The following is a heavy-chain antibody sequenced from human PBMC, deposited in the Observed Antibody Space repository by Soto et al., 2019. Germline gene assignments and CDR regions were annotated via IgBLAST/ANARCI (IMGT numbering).Heavy chain of an antibody. CDR2: ISYDGSNK. CDR3: ASNPGAYDSSGLFDY. Sequence: PGGSLRLSCAASGFTFSSYAMHWVRQAPGKGLEWVAVISYDGSNKYYADSVKGRFTISRDNSKNTLYLQMNSLRAEDTAVYYCASNPGAYDSSGLFDYWGQGTLVTVSS. D-gene: IGHD3-22*01. V-gene: IGHV3-30-3*01. J-gene: IGHJ4*02. CDR1: GFTFSSYA.